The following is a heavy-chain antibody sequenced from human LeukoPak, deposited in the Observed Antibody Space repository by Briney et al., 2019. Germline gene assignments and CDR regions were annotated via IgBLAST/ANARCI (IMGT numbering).Heavy chain of an antibody. J-gene: IGHJ4*02. Sequence: GGSLRLSCAASGFNFGIYGVDWIRQAPGKGLEWVSSINSGSYTMYYANSVKGRFTISRDNAKNSLVLQMNSLRVDDSAVYYCARIMVGVNPVPDYWGQGTLVTVSS. CDR1: GFNFGIYG. D-gene: IGHD1-26*01. CDR3: ARIMVGVNPVPDY. V-gene: IGHV3-21*01. CDR2: INSGSYTM.